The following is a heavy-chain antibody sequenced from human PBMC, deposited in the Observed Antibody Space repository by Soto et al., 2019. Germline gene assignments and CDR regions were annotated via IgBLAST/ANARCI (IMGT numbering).Heavy chain of an antibody. CDR2: ISSSCSTI. Sequence: QVQLVESGGGLVKPGGSLRLSCAASGFTFSDYYMSWIRQAPGKGLEWVSYISSSCSTIYYADSVKGRFTISRDNAKNSLYLQMNSLRAEDSAVFYCARDGNSGYDNYYYMDVWGKGTTVTVSS. D-gene: IGHD5-12*01. V-gene: IGHV3-11*01. J-gene: IGHJ6*03. CDR1: GFTFSDYY. CDR3: ARDGNSGYDNYYYMDV.